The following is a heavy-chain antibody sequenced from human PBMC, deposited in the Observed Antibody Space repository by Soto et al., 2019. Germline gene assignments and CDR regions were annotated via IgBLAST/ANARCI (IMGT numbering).Heavy chain of an antibody. CDR3: AAMYYDFWSATINSAY. CDR2: VNHSGKT. V-gene: IGHV4-34*01. J-gene: IGHJ4*02. D-gene: IGHD3-3*01. CDR1: GGSFINYS. Sequence: SETLSLTCAVYGGSFINYSYSWIRQAPGKGLEWIGEVNHSGKTDYNPSLKSRGTISVDTSKNQFSLKLISVTAADTAVYYCAAMYYDFWSATINSAYWGQGTPVTVSS.